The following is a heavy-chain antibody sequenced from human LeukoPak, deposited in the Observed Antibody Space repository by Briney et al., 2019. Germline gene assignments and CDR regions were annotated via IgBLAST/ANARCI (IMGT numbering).Heavy chain of an antibody. Sequence: SQTLSLTCTVSGGSISSGGYSWSWIRQHPGKGLEWIGYIYYSGSTYYNPSLKSRVTISVDTSKNQFSLKLSSVTAADTAVYYCARGSPYDFWSGPDFDYWGQGTLVTVSS. J-gene: IGHJ4*02. CDR3: ARGSPYDFWSGPDFDY. D-gene: IGHD3-3*01. V-gene: IGHV4-31*03. CDR2: IYYSGST. CDR1: GGSISSGGYS.